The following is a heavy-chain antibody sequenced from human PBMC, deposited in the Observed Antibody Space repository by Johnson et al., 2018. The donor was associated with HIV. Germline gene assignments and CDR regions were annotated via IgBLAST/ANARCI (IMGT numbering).Heavy chain of an antibody. CDR2: ISYDGSNK. J-gene: IGHJ3*02. Sequence: QVQLVESGGGVVQPGRSLRLSCAASGFTFSSYAMHWVRQAPGKGLEWVAVISYDGSNKYYADSVKGRFTISRDNSKNTLYLQMSSLGAEDTAVYYCAKDQSWIGTGNDTFDIWGQGTMVTVSS. V-gene: IGHV3-30*04. D-gene: IGHD1-1*01. CDR3: AKDQSWIGTGNDTFDI. CDR1: GFTFSSYA.